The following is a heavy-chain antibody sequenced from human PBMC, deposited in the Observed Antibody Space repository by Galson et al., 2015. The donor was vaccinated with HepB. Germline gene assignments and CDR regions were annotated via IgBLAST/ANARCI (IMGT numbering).Heavy chain of an antibody. CDR1: GGNFSILD. Sequence: SVKVSCKASGGNFSILDINWVRQAPGQGPEWMGGITPLFGFSNHAQKYRGRVTISADKSTTTVYMELSSLRFEDTAVYYCRTHSYASHQFDYWGQGTLVTVSS. V-gene: IGHV1-69*10. J-gene: IGHJ4*02. CDR2: ITPLFGFS. CDR3: RTHSYASHQFDY. D-gene: IGHD5-18*01.